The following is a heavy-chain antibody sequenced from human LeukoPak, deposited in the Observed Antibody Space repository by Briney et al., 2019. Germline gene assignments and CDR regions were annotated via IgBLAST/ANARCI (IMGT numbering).Heavy chain of an antibody. CDR1: GFTFSHSG. CDR2: IKEDGSSQ. CDR3: VKDSGWFHFDS. V-gene: IGHV3-7*03. J-gene: IGHJ4*02. Sequence: GGSLRLSCVASGFTFSHSGMTWVRQAPGKGLEWVGHIKEDGSSQNYADSVKGRFTISRDNAKSSLHLQMNGLRAEDTAMYYCVKDSGWFHFDSWGQGTLVTVSS. D-gene: IGHD6-19*01.